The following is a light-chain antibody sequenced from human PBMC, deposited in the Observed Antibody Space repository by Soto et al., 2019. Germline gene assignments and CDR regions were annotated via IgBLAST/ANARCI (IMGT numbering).Light chain of an antibody. V-gene: IGKV3-15*01. J-gene: IGKJ4*01. CDR3: QQDSAWPLT. CDR1: QSLNNN. CDR2: FAS. Sequence: EIVMTQSPATLSVSPGEKATISCRASQSLNNNLAWYQQKPGQGPRLLIYFASTRPTGIPARFSGSGSGTEFSLTISRLQSEDFASYYCQQDSAWPLTFGGGTKVETK.